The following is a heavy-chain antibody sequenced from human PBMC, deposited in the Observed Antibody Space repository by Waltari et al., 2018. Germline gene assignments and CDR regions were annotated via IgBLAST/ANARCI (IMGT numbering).Heavy chain of an antibody. CDR1: GGSFSGYY. D-gene: IGHD6-19*01. J-gene: IGHJ4*02. Sequence: QVQLQQWGAGLLKPSETLSLTCAVYGGSFSGYYWSWIRQPPGKGLEWIGEINQRGISVDNPARKSRVTRSVDKSKYQVCLKLSSVTAPDSAVDYCARVRPRKQWLGLLTSGGNSHVDYWGQGTLVTVAS. V-gene: IGHV4-34*01. CDR3: ARVRPRKQWLGLLTSGGNSHVDY. CDR2: INQRGIS.